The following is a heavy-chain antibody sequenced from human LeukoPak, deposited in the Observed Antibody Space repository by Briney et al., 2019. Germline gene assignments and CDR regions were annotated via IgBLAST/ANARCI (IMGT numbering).Heavy chain of an antibody. J-gene: IGHJ4*02. Sequence: GGSLRLSCAATGFTFSSYEMNGVRQAPGKGLEWVSYISSSGSTIYYAVSVKGRFTISRDNAKNSLYLQMNSLSAEDTAVCYCARGKQWRMSFDYWGQGTLVTVSS. CDR3: ARGKQWRMSFDY. V-gene: IGHV3-48*03. CDR2: ISSSGSTI. CDR1: GFTFSSYE. D-gene: IGHD6-19*01.